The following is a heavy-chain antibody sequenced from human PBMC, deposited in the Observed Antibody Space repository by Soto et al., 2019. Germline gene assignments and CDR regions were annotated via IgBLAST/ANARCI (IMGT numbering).Heavy chain of an antibody. CDR3: ARGKLGGLSTYYYYYMDV. J-gene: IGHJ6*03. Sequence: QVQLVESGGGVVQPGRSLRLSCAASGFTFSSYGMHWVRQAPGKGLEWVAVIWYDGSNKYYTDSVKGRFTISRDNSKNTLYLQMNSLRAEDTAVYYCARGKLGGLSTYYYYYMDVWGKGTTVTVSS. CDR1: GFTFSSYG. CDR2: IWYDGSNK. V-gene: IGHV3-33*01. D-gene: IGHD3-16*02.